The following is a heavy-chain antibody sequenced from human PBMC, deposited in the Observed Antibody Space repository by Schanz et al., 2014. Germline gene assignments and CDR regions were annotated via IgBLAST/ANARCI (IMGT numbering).Heavy chain of an antibody. CDR3: ARDKGGYYPFDY. Sequence: EAQVVESGGGLVKPGGSLRLSCVASGFTFSTYWMSWVRQAPGKGLEWVANIKQDESERSYVDSVKGRFTISRDNAKNSLYLQMNSLRAEDTAVYYCARDKGGYYPFDYWGQGTLVTVSS. CDR2: IKQDESER. J-gene: IGHJ4*02. D-gene: IGHD3-3*01. CDR1: GFTFSTYW. V-gene: IGHV3-7*01.